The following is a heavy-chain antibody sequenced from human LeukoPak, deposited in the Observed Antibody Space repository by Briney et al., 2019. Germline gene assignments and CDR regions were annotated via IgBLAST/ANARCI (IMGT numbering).Heavy chain of an antibody. CDR2: ISSSGSTI. CDR3: ARDFPTHIAVAGN. CDR1: GFTFSGYY. D-gene: IGHD6-19*01. J-gene: IGHJ4*02. Sequence: GGSLRLSCAASGFTFSGYYMSWIRQAPGKGLEWVSYISSSGSTIYYADSVKGRFTISRDNAKNSLYLQMNSLRAEDTAVYYCARDFPTHIAVAGNWGQGTLVTVSS. V-gene: IGHV3-11*01.